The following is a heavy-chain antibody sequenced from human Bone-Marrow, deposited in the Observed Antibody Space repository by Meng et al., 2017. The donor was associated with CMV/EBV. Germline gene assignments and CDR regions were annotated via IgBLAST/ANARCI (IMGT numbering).Heavy chain of an antibody. J-gene: IGHJ4*02. D-gene: IGHD4-23*01. CDR1: GGSISSGGYY. V-gene: IGHV4-31*03. CDR3: ARDSGTGMVVTQFDY. CDR2: IYYSGST. Sequence: SETLSLTCTVSGGSISSGGYYWSWIRQHPGKGLEWIGYIYYSGSTYYNPSLKSRVTISVDTSKNQFSLKLSSVTAADTAVYYCARDSGTGMVVTQFDYWGQGTRVTGSS.